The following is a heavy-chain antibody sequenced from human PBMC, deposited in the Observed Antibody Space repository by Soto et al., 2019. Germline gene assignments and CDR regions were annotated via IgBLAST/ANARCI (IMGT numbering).Heavy chain of an antibody. CDR2: IYYSGST. CDR1: GGSISSGGYY. CDR3: ARVALTGEDDAFDI. Sequence: QVQLQESGPGLVKPSQTLSLTCTVSGGSISSGGYYWSWIRQHPGKGLEWIGYIYYSGSTYYNPSLKGRVTMSVDTSKNQFSLKLSSVTAADTAVYYCARVALTGEDDAFDIWGQGTMVTVSS. V-gene: IGHV4-31*03. D-gene: IGHD7-27*01. J-gene: IGHJ3*02.